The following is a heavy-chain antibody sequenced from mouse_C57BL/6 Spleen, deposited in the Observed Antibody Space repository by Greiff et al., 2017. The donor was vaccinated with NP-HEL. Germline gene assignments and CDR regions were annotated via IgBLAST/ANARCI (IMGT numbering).Heavy chain of an antibody. J-gene: IGHJ2*01. CDR3: ARDSYYGSSYDYFDY. V-gene: IGHV5-4*01. CDR1: GFTFSSYA. CDR2: ISDGGSYT. D-gene: IGHD1-1*01. Sequence: EVKLMESGGGLVKPGGSLKLSCAASGFTFSSYAMSWVRQTPEKRLEWVATISDGGSYTYYPDNVKGRFTISRDNAKNNLYLQMSHLKSEDTAMYYCARDSYYGSSYDYFDYWGQGTTLTVSS.